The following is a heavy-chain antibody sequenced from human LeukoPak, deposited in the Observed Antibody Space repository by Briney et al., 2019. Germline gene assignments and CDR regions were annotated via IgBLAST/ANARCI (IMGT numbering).Heavy chain of an antibody. V-gene: IGHV4-34*01. CDR2: INHSGST. CDR1: GGSFSGYY. CDR3: ARDRSGSWYEAFDY. D-gene: IGHD6-13*01. J-gene: IGHJ4*02. Sequence: PSETLSLTCAVYGGSFSGYYWSWIRQPPGKGLEWIGEINHSGSTNYNPSLKSRVTISVDTSKNQFSLKLSSVTAADTAVYYCARDRSGSWYEAFDYWGQGTLVTVSS.